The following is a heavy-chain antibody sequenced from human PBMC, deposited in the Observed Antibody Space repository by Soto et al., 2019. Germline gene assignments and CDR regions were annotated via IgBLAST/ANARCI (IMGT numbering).Heavy chain of an antibody. CDR3: ARDYTMGLRLVRGVIMAPYFDY. Sequence: QVQLVQSGAEVKKPGASVKVSCKASGYTFTSYAMHWVRQAPGQRLEWMGWINAGNGNTKYSQKFQGRVTITRDTSASTAYMELNSLRAEDTAVYYCARDYTMGLRLVRGVIMAPYFDYWGQGTLVTVSS. J-gene: IGHJ4*02. CDR1: GYTFTSYA. V-gene: IGHV1-3*01. D-gene: IGHD3-10*01. CDR2: INAGNGNT.